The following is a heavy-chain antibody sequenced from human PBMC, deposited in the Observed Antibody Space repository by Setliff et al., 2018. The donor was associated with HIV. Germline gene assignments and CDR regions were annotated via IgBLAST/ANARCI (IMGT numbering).Heavy chain of an antibody. D-gene: IGHD3-3*01. CDR2: MTPYSGNT. Sequence: ASVKVSCKTSGDTFTSYDINWVRQAAGHGLEWMGWMTPYSGNTGYAQKFQGRVSMTRNTSTNTAYMELSSLTSDDTAVYYCARGLNVLSGYTWVVWGQGTPVTVSS. V-gene: IGHV1-8*02. J-gene: IGHJ4*02. CDR1: GDTFTSYD. CDR3: ARGLNVLSGYTWVV.